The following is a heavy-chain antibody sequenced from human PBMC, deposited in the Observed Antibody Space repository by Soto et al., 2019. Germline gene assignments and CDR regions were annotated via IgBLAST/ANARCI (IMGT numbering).Heavy chain of an antibody. CDR2: IVGDGGGK. CDR3: ARDGSGWDYYFDY. D-gene: IGHD6-19*01. Sequence: GGSLRLSCAASGFSFSAYAMNWVRQAPGKGLQWVSGIVGDGGGKTYADSVKGRFTVSRDNAKNTLYLQMNSLRAEDTAVYYCARDGSGWDYYFDYWGQGTFVTVSS. CDR1: GFSFSAYA. V-gene: IGHV3-74*01. J-gene: IGHJ4*02.